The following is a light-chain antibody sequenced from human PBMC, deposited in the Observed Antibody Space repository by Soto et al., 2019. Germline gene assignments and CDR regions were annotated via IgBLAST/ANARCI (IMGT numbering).Light chain of an antibody. CDR1: SSDVGVYNY. CDR2: DVS. CDR3: CSYAGSYPFV. J-gene: IGLJ1*01. Sequence: QSALTQPRSVSGSPGQSVTISCTGTSSDVGVYNYVSWYQQYPGKAPKIMIYDVSKRPSGVPDRFSGSKSDNTASLTISGLQAEDEADYYCCSYAGSYPFVLGTGTKVTV. V-gene: IGLV2-11*01.